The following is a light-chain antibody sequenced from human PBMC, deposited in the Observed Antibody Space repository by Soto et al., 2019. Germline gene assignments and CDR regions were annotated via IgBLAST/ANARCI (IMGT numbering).Light chain of an antibody. V-gene: IGKV1-9*01. CDR1: QAINSY. Sequence: IQLTHYPSSLSASVGDRVTITAPASQAINSYLAWYQPYPGTAPKLLIYAASTLQSGVPSRFSGSGSGTEFTLTISSLQPEDFATYYCQQLNCYFFGPGTKVHIK. J-gene: IGKJ3*01. CDR3: QQLNCYF. CDR2: AAS.